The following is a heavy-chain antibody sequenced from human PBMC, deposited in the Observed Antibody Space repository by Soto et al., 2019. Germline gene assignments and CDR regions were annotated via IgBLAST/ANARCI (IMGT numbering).Heavy chain of an antibody. CDR3: VKNNDYAIVA. J-gene: IGHJ6*02. V-gene: IGHV4-4*02. Sequence: QVQLQESGPGLVKPSGTLSLTCVVSGASISDSHWWTWVRQPPGKGLEWIGEMFHSGSTNYNPTLKSRVTISIDKSRDQFSLSLNSVTAADTAVYYCVKNNDYAIVARGQETRDTVSS. D-gene: IGHD3-16*02. CDR2: MFHSGST. CDR1: GASISDSHW.